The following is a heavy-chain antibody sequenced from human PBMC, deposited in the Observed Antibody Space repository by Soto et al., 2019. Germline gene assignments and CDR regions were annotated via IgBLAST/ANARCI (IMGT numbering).Heavy chain of an antibody. CDR1: GFTFSAYA. CDR2: IHGGGGAT. Sequence: EVQLLESGGGLVQPGGSLRLSCAASGFTFSAYAMGWVRQAPGKGLEWVSTIHGGGGATHYADSVKGRFTISRDDSKNTRYAQMNSLRAEDTAVYCCAKFEGHPLEYCYLDFWGRGTLVAVSS. CDR3: AKFEGHPLEYCYLDF. J-gene: IGHJ2*01. D-gene: IGHD1-1*01. V-gene: IGHV3-23*01.